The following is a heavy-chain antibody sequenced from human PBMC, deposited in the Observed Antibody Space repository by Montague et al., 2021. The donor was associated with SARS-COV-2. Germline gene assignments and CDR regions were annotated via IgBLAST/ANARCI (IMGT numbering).Heavy chain of an antibody. J-gene: IGHJ4*02. CDR1: GFTFSSYA. CDR3: AKGLSSGSYYSSYFDY. V-gene: IGHV3-23*01. Sequence: SLRLSCAVSGFTFSSYAMSWVRQAPGKGLEWVPVISGSGGSTYYADSVKGRFTISRDNSKNTLYLQMNSLGAEDTAVYYCAKGLSSGSYYSSYFDYWGQGTLVTVSS. CDR2: ISGSGGST. D-gene: IGHD3-10*01.